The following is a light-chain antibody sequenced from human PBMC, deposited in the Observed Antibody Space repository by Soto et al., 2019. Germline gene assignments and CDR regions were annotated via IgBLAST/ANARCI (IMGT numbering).Light chain of an antibody. V-gene: IGLV2-14*03. J-gene: IGLJ1*01. CDR1: SSDVGVYNY. Sequence: QSVLTRPASGSCFPAQSTTSPSTGTSSDVGVYNYVSWYQQHPGKAPKLMISDVTNRPSGVSNRFSGSKSGNTASLTISGLQADDEADHYCSSYTSYTTFVFGTGTRSPS. CDR2: DVT. CDR3: SSYTSYTTFV.